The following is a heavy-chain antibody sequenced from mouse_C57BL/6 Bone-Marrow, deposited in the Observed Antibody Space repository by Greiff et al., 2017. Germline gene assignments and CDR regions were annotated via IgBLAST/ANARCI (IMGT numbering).Heavy chain of an antibody. Sequence: VQLKQSGPELVKPGASVKIPCKASGYTFTDYNMDWVKQSHGKSLEWIGDINPNNGGTIYNQKFKGKATLTVDKSSSTAYMELRSLTSEDTAVYYCARGIITTVVATRRYAMDYWGQGTSVTVSS. CDR1: GYTFTDYN. V-gene: IGHV1-18*01. J-gene: IGHJ4*01. CDR3: ARGIITTVVATRRYAMDY. D-gene: IGHD1-1*01. CDR2: INPNNGGT.